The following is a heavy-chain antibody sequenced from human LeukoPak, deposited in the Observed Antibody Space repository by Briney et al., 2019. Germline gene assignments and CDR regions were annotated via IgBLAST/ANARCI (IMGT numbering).Heavy chain of an antibody. D-gene: IGHD2-15*01. V-gene: IGHV1-46*01. CDR2: INSSGGTT. CDR3: ARAVVVTAYYYGMDV. J-gene: IGHJ6*02. CDR1: GYTFTSYY. Sequence: GASVKVSCKTSGYTFTSYYIHWVRQAPGQGLEWMGTINSSGGTTSYAQKFQGRVTMTRDTSTSTVYMELSSLRSEDTAVYYCARAVVVTAYYYGMDVWGQGTTVAVSS.